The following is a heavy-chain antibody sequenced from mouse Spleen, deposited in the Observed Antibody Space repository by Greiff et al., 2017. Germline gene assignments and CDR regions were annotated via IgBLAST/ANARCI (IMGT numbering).Heavy chain of an antibody. CDR1: GYTFTSYW. J-gene: IGHJ4*01. CDR2: IHPNSGST. Sequence: VQLQQPGAELVKPGASVKLSCKASGYTFTSYWMHWVKQRPGQGLEWIGMIHPNSGSTNYNEKFKSKATLTVDKSSSTAYMQLSSLTSEDSAVYYCARGGGLRDAMDYWGQGTSVTVSS. V-gene: IGHV1-64*01. D-gene: IGHD3-2*02. CDR3: ARGGGLRDAMDY.